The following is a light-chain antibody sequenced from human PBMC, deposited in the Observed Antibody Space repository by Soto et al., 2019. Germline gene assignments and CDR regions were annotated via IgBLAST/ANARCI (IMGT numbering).Light chain of an antibody. V-gene: IGLV2-14*01. Sequence: QSALTQPASVSGSPGQSITISCTGTSSDVGGYNYVSWYQQHPGKAPKLMIYEVSNRPSGVSNRFSGSKSGNTASLTISGLQYDDEADYYCISYTSSSPYVFGTGTKLTVL. CDR2: EVS. CDR1: SSDVGGYNY. CDR3: ISYTSSSPYV. J-gene: IGLJ1*01.